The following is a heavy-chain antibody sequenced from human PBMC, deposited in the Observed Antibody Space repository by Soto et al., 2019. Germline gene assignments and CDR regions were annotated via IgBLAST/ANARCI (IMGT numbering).Heavy chain of an antibody. CDR2: ISGSGGST. V-gene: IGHV3-23*01. CDR3: AKAYYYDSSGFSAFAFDT. J-gene: IGHJ3*02. CDR1: GFTFSSYA. D-gene: IGHD3-22*01. Sequence: LRLTCAASGFTFSSYAMSWVRQAPGKGLEWVSAISGSGGSTYYADYVKGRFTISRDNSKNTLYLQMNSLRAEDTAVYYCAKAYYYDSSGFSAFAFDTWGQGTMVTISS.